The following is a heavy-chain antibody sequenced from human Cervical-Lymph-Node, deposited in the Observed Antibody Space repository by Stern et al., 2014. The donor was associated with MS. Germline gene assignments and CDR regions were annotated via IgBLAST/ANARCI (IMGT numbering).Heavy chain of an antibody. J-gene: IGHJ4*02. V-gene: IGHV4-4*02. D-gene: IGHD5-18*01. CDR3: ARAYSYGTTYYFDS. CDR1: SGSIYSSNW. Sequence: QLQLQESGPGLVKPSGTLSLTCTVTSGSIYSSNWWSWVRQPPGKGLEWIGEIYQTGSTNYNPSLKSRVTMSLDKSKKQFPLNLSSVTAADTAVYYCARAYSYGTTYYFDSWGQGTLVTVSS. CDR2: IYQTGST.